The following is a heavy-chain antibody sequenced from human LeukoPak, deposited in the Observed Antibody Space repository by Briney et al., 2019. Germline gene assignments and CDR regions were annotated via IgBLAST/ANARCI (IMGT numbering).Heavy chain of an antibody. J-gene: IGHJ4*02. CDR3: AKDGAYYYDSSGFFDY. Sequence: PGGSLRLSCAASGFTVSNKYMSWVRQAPGKGLEWVSGISGSGGSTYYADSVKGRFTISRDNSKNTLYLQMNSLRAEDTALYYCAKDGAYYYDSSGFFDYWGQGTLVTVSS. CDR1: GFTVSNKY. V-gene: IGHV3-23*01. CDR2: ISGSGGST. D-gene: IGHD3-22*01.